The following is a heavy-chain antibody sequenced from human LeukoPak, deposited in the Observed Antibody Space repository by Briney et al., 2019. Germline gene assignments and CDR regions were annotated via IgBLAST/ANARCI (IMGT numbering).Heavy chain of an antibody. Sequence: GGSLRLSCVASGFTFSNYGMSWVRQAPGKGLEWVSAISGSGDGTYYADSVKGRFTISRDNSKNTLYLQMNSLRADDTAACYCAKGGSAGNDAFDIWGQGTMVTVSS. V-gene: IGHV3-23*01. CDR3: AKGGSAGNDAFDI. CDR2: ISGSGDGT. D-gene: IGHD1-1*01. J-gene: IGHJ3*02. CDR1: GFTFSNYG.